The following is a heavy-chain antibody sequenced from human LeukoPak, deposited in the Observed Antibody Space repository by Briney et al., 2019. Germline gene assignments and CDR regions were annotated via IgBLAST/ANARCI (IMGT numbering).Heavy chain of an antibody. Sequence: PSETLSLTCAVHGGSFSDYYWTWIRQPPGKGLEWLGEITHSGSTNYNSSLRSRVTISVDTSKTQFSLRLSSVTAADTAVYYCARGRAQYYYGSGSRRDGMDVWGQGTTVTVSS. D-gene: IGHD3-10*01. CDR1: GGSFSDYY. CDR3: ARGRAQYYYGSGSRRDGMDV. J-gene: IGHJ6*02. V-gene: IGHV4-34*01. CDR2: ITHSGST.